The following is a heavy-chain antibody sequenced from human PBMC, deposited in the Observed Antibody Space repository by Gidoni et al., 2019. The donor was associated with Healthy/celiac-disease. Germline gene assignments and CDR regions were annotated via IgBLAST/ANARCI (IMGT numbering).Heavy chain of an antibody. Sequence: QVQLVESGGGVVQPGRSLRLYCAASGFTFSRYAMHWVRQAPGKGLEWVAVISYDGSNKYYADAVKGRFTISRDNSKNTLYLQMNSLRAEDTAVYYCARPMGSYYYDSSGYYRDAFDIWGQGTMVTVSS. J-gene: IGHJ3*02. CDR3: ARPMGSYYYDSSGYYRDAFDI. D-gene: IGHD3-22*01. CDR2: ISYDGSNK. CDR1: GFTFSRYA. V-gene: IGHV3-30-3*01.